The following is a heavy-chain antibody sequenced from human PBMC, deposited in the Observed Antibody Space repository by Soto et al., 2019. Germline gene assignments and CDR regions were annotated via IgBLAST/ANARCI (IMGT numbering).Heavy chain of an antibody. V-gene: IGHV3-48*02. J-gene: IGHJ4*02. CDR1: GFTFISYS. D-gene: IGHD1-26*01. CDR2: ISSSSSTM. Sequence: PGGSLRLSCAASGFTFISYSMNWVRQAPGKGLEWVSYISSSSSTMYYADSVKGRFTISRDNAKNSLFLHMNSLRDEDTAVYYCARDSTDADSGSYSGDYWGQGTLVTVSS. CDR3: ARDSTDADSGSYSGDY.